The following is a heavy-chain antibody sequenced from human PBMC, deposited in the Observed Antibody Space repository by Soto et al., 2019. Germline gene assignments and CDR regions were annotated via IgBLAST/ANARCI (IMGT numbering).Heavy chain of an antibody. Sequence: EVQLLESGGVLVQPGGSLRLSCAASGFTFSIYAMSWVRQAPGKGLEWVSAISGSGGSTYYADSVKGRFTISRDNSKNTLYLQMNSLRAEDTAVYYCAKSGYCSGGSCYSASNDYWGQGTLVTVSS. J-gene: IGHJ4*02. V-gene: IGHV3-23*01. D-gene: IGHD2-15*01. CDR3: AKSGYCSGGSCYSASNDY. CDR2: ISGSGGST. CDR1: GFTFSIYA.